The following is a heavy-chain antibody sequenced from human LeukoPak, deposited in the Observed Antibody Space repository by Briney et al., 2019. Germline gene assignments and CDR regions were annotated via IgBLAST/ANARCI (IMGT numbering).Heavy chain of an antibody. CDR3: ARDWAGRRYYYGSGSYYVPDY. CDR2: IDTSSTTM. D-gene: IGHD3-10*01. Sequence: GGSLRLSSAASGLTFSKYSMTWVRQAPGEGLEWVSFIDTSSTTMYYTDSVKGRFTISRDNAKNSLYLQMNSLRAEDTAVYYCARDWAGRRYYYGSGSYYVPDYWGQGTLVTVSS. J-gene: IGHJ4*02. V-gene: IGHV3-48*04. CDR1: GLTFSKYS.